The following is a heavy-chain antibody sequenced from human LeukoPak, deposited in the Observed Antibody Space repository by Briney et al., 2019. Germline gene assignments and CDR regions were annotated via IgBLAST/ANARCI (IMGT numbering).Heavy chain of an antibody. D-gene: IGHD5-18*01. Sequence: TGGSLRLSCAASGFTFSSYAMSWVRQAPGKGLEWVSVISGSGGSPYYADSVKGRFTISRDNSKNTLYLQMNSLRAEDTAVYYCAKGGYSYVNYYYYYMDVWGKGTTVIVSS. CDR2: ISGSGGSP. CDR1: GFTFSSYA. CDR3: AKGGYSYVNYYYYYMDV. V-gene: IGHV3-23*01. J-gene: IGHJ6*03.